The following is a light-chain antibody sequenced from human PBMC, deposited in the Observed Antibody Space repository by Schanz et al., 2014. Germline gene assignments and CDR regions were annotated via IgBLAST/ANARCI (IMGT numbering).Light chain of an antibody. CDR3: TSYTSSVTWV. V-gene: IGLV2-14*01. CDR1: SSDVGGYNY. Sequence: SALTQPASVSGSPGQSITISCTGTSSDVGGYNYVSWYQQHPGKAPKLMIYDVSNRPSGISNRFSGSKSGNTASLTISGLQAEDEADYYCTSYTSSVTWVFGGGTKLTVL. CDR2: DVS. J-gene: IGLJ3*02.